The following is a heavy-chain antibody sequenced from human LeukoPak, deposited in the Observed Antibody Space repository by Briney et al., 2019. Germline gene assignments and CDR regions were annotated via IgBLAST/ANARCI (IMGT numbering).Heavy chain of an antibody. CDR2: ISSSGRTI. CDR1: GFTFSSYE. D-gene: IGHD6-25*01. V-gene: IGHV3-48*03. J-gene: IGHJ4*02. Sequence: GGSLRLSCAASGFTFSSYEMNWVRQAPGKGLEWVSYISSSGRTIYYADSVKGRFTISRDNAKNSLYLQMNNLRAEDTAVYYCARAGFSPWDYWGQGTLVTVSS. CDR3: ARAGFSPWDY.